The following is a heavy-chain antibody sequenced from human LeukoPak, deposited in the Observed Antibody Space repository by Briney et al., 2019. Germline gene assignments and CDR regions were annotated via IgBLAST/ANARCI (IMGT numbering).Heavy chain of an antibody. Sequence: ASVKVSCKASGGTFSSYAISWVRQAPGQGLEWMGWISAYNGNTNYAQKLQGRVTMTTDTSTSTAYMELRSLRSDDTAVYYCARDRRYFDWLSEKNFDYWGQGTLVTVSS. CDR3: ARDRRYFDWLSEKNFDY. V-gene: IGHV1-18*01. J-gene: IGHJ4*02. D-gene: IGHD3-9*01. CDR2: ISAYNGNT. CDR1: GGTFSSYA.